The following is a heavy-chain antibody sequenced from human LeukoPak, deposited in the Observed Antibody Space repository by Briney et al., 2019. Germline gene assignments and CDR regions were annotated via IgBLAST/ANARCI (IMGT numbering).Heavy chain of an antibody. Sequence: ASETLSLTCTVSGGSISSYYWSWIRQPPGKGLEWIGYIYNSGSSNYNPSLKSRVTISVDTSKNQFSLKLSSVTAADTAVYYCARSGDYEDAFDIWGQGTMVTVSS. J-gene: IGHJ3*02. CDR2: IYNSGSS. CDR3: ARSGDYEDAFDI. D-gene: IGHD4-17*01. V-gene: IGHV4-59*01. CDR1: GGSISSYY.